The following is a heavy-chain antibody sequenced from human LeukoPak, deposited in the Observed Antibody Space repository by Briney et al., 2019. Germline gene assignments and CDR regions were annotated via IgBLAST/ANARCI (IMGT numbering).Heavy chain of an antibody. J-gene: IGHJ6*03. CDR3: AREEVRFLEWLKYPYYFYMDV. V-gene: IGHV4-30-2*05. Sequence: LSLKSRVTISVDTSKNQFSLKLSSVTAADTAVYYCAREEVRFLEWLKYPYYFYMDVWGNGTTVTVSS. D-gene: IGHD3-3*01.